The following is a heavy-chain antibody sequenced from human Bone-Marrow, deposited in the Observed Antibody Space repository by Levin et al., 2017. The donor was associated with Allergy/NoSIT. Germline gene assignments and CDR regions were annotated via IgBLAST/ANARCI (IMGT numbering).Heavy chain of an antibody. CDR3: ARLGAYGVDTAMAFDY. J-gene: IGHJ4*02. D-gene: IGHD5-18*01. CDR2: IYPGDSDT. Sequence: PGESLKISCKGSGYSFTSYWIGWVRQMPGKGLEWMGIIYPGDSDTRYSPSFQGQVTISADKSISTAYLQWSSLKASDTAMYYCARLGAYGVDTAMAFDYWGQGTLVTVSS. V-gene: IGHV5-51*01. CDR1: GYSFTSYW.